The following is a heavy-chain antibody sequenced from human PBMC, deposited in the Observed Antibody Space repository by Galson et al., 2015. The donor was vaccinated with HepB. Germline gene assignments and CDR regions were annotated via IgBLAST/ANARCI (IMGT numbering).Heavy chain of an antibody. Sequence: SLRLSCAASGFTFSSYPMHWVRQAPGKGLEWLAVISSDESNKYYRDSVKGRFTISRDNSENTLNLQMNSLRTEDTAVYYCARGHESGSFLIDYWGQGTLVTVSS. J-gene: IGHJ4*02. D-gene: IGHD3-10*01. CDR2: ISSDESNK. CDR3: ARGHESGSFLIDY. CDR1: GFTFSSYP. V-gene: IGHV3-30*04.